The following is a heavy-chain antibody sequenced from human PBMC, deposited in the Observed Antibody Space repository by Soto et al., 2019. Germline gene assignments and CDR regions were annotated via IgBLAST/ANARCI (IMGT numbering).Heavy chain of an antibody. Sequence: QVQLVESGGGVVQPGRSLRLSCAASGFTFSSYGMQWVRQAPGKGLEWVAVIWYDGSNKYYADSVKGRFTISRDNSKNTLYLQLNSLRAEGTDVYYCARDQKWGWGLRSGYYGEPDYWGQGTLDTVSS. CDR3: ARDQKWGWGLRSGYYGEPDY. V-gene: IGHV3-33*01. CDR2: IWYDGSNK. J-gene: IGHJ4*02. CDR1: GFTFSSYG. D-gene: IGHD3-22*01.